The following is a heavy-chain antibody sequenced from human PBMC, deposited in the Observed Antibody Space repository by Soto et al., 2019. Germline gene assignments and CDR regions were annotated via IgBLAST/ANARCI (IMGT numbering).Heavy chain of an antibody. CDR3: ARGRYIAITQTGTTLTGYYYYYMDV. CDR1: GGSFSGYY. V-gene: IGHV4-34*01. D-gene: IGHD1-7*01. Sequence: PSETLSLTCAVYGGSFSGYYWSWIRQPPGKGLEWIGEINHSGSTNYNPSLKSRVTISVDTSKNQFSLKLSSVTAADTAVYYCARGRYIAITQTGTTLTGYYYYYMDVWGKGTTVTVSS. CDR2: INHSGST. J-gene: IGHJ6*03.